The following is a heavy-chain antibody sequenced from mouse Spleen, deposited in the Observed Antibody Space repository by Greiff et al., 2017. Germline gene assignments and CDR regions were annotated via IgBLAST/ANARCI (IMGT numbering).Heavy chain of an antibody. CDR2: ISSGGSYT. CDR1: GFTFSSYA. V-gene: IGHV5-9-3*01. CDR3: ARQRGPGWYFDV. J-gene: IGHJ1*01. Sequence: EVKLVESGGGLVKPGGSLKLSCAASGFTFSSYAMSWVRQTPEKRLEWVATISSGGSYTYYPDSVKGRFTISRDNAKNTLYLQMSSLRSEDTAMYYCARQRGPGWYFDVWGAGTTVTVSS.